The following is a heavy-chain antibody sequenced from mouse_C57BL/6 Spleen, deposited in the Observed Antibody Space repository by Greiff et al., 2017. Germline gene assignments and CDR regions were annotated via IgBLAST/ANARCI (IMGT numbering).Heavy chain of an antibody. D-gene: IGHD1-1*01. CDR1: GYTFTSYW. V-gene: IGHV1-64*01. J-gene: IGHJ1*03. CDR2: IHPNSGST. Sequence: QVQLQQPGAELVKPGASVKLSCKASGYTFTSYWMHWVKQRPGQGLEWSGMIHPNSGSTNYNEEFKSKATLTVDKSSSTAYRQLSSLTSEDSAVYYCERLYSGSSYWYFDVWGTGTTGTVSS. CDR3: ERLYSGSSYWYFDV.